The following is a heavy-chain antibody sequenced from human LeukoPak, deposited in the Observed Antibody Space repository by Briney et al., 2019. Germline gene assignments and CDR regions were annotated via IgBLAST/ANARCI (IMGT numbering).Heavy chain of an antibody. V-gene: IGHV3-48*04. D-gene: IGHD4-11*01. Sequence: GGSLRLSCAASGFTFSSYSMNWVRQAPGKGLEWVSYISSSSSTIYYADSVKGRFTISRDNAKNSLYLQMNSLRAEDTAVYYCARDVRFGNYELGPFDYWGQGTLVTVSS. J-gene: IGHJ4*02. CDR2: ISSSSSTI. CDR3: ARDVRFGNYELGPFDY. CDR1: GFTFSSYS.